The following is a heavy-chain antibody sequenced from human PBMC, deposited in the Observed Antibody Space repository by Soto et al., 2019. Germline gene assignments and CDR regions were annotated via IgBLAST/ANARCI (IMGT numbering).Heavy chain of an antibody. D-gene: IGHD3-22*01. CDR3: AREHSSGYYFDY. Sequence: WETLSLTCSVSGGSMRSYYWSWIRQPPGKGLEWIGYIYYSGSTNYNPSLKSRVTMSVDTSKNQFSLNLTSVTAADTAVYYCAREHSSGYYFDYRGQGTLVTVSS. CDR1: GGSMRSYY. CDR2: IYYSGST. J-gene: IGHJ4*02. V-gene: IGHV4-59*01.